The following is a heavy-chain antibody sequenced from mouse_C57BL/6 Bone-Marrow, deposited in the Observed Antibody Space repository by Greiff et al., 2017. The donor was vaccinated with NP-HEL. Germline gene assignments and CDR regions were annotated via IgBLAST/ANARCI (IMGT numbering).Heavy chain of an antibody. V-gene: IGHV1-69*01. J-gene: IGHJ1*03. CDR2: IDPSDSYT. Sequence: VQLQQPGAELVMPGASVKLSCKASGYTFTSYWMHWVKQRPGQGLEWIGEIDPSDSYTNYNQKFKGKSTLTVDKSASTAYMQLSSLTSEDSAVYYCARRVLLWARYFHVWGTGTTVTVSS. CDR3: ARRVLLWARYFHV. D-gene: IGHD2-10*01. CDR1: GYTFTSYW.